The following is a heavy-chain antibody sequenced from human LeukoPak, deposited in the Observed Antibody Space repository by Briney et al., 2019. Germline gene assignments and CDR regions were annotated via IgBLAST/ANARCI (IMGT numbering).Heavy chain of an antibody. J-gene: IGHJ4*02. Sequence: GGSLRLSCAASGFTVSSLAMHWVRQAPGKGLEWVSGINWNGGSTGYADSVKGRFTISRDNAKNSVYLQMNSLRAEDTALYYCTVSGYLRGYYFDYWGQGTLVTVSS. CDR2: INWNGGST. CDR1: GFTVSSLA. D-gene: IGHD3-3*01. CDR3: TVSGYLRGYYFDY. V-gene: IGHV3-20*04.